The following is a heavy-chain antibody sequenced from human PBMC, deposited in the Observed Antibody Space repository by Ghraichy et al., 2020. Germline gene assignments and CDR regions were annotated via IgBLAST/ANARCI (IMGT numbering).Heavy chain of an antibody. CDR3: VRTSGNSRVGGLY. CDR2: IFNTGST. CDR1: GDSVSSKNYY. J-gene: IGHJ4*02. D-gene: IGHD4-23*01. V-gene: IGHV4-61*01. Sequence: SETLSLTCTVSGDSVSSKNYYWSWIRQPPGKGLEWIGYIFNTGSTNYNPSLKSRVTISVDTSKNQFFLKLSSVTAADTAVYYCVRTSGNSRVGGLYWGQGTLVTVSS.